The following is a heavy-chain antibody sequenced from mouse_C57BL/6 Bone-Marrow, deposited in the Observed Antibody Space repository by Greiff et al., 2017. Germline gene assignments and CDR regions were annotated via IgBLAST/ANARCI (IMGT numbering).Heavy chain of an antibody. V-gene: IGHV5-17*01. CDR2: ISSGSSTI. D-gene: IGHD2-12*01. CDR1: GFTFSDYG. Sequence: DVHLVESGGGLVKPGGSLKLSCAASGFTFSDYGMHWVRQAPEKGLEWVAYISSGSSTIYYAETVKGRFTLSRDNAKNTQFLKKTSLRSEDTAVYYCARGLYSEEDYWGQGTTLTVSS. CDR3: ARGLYSEEDY. J-gene: IGHJ2*01.